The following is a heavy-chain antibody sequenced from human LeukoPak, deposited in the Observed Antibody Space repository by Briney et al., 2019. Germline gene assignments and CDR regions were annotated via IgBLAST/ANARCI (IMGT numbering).Heavy chain of an antibody. V-gene: IGHV1-18*04. Sequence: ASVKVSCKPSGYTFTSFGISWVRQAPGQGLEWMGWVGAYNGDTNYAQKFQGRVTMTTDTSTSTAYMDLRSLRSDDTAVYYCTRDHCRGDNCPSFDYWGQGTLVTVSS. J-gene: IGHJ4*02. D-gene: IGHD2-15*01. CDR2: VGAYNGDT. CDR3: TRDHCRGDNCPSFDY. CDR1: GYTFTSFG.